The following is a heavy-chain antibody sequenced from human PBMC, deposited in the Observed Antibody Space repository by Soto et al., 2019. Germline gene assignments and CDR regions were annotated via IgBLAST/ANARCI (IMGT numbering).Heavy chain of an antibody. J-gene: IGHJ5*02. V-gene: IGHV3-30*18. CDR1: GFTFSSYG. Sequence: QVQLVESGGGVVQPGRSLRLSCAASGFTFSSYGMHWVRQAPGKGLEWVAVISYDGSNKYYADSVKGRFTISRDNSKNTLYLQMNSLRAGDTAVYYCAKGSQRLAATGWFDPWGQGTLVTVSS. D-gene: IGHD6-13*01. CDR3: AKGSQRLAATGWFDP. CDR2: ISYDGSNK.